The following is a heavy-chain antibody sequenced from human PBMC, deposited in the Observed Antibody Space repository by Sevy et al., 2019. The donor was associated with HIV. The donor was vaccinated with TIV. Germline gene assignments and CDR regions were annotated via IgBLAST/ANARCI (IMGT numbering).Heavy chain of an antibody. J-gene: IGHJ4*02. CDR3: ATGIYNSGWYAPGYFDN. CDR2: ISGSGDTT. D-gene: IGHD6-19*01. V-gene: IGHV3-23*01. Sequence: GVSLRLSCAASGFTFSSYAMSWVRQAPGKGLEWVSGISGSGDTTYYADSVKDRFTISSDNSMNTMYLQMNGLRAEDAAVYYCATGIYNSGWYAPGYFDNWGQGTLVTVSS. CDR1: GFTFSSYA.